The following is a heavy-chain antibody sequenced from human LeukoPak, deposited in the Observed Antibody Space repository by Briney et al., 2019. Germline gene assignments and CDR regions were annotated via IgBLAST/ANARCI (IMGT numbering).Heavy chain of an antibody. D-gene: IGHD6-13*01. CDR1: GGSISSYY. CDR3: ARDMIAADGAVRGYALGS. J-gene: IGHJ5*02. Sequence: KASETLSLTCTVSGGSISSYYWGWVRQPPGKGLEWIGYIYYSGSTNYNPSLKSRVTISVDTSKNQFSLKLSSVTAAHTSVYYRARDMIAADGAVRGYALGSWGQGTPVTVSS. V-gene: IGHV4-59*12. CDR2: IYYSGST.